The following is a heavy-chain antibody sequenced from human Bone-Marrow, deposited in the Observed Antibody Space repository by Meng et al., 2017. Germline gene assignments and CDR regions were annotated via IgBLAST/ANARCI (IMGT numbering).Heavy chain of an antibody. Sequence: GEYLKISCAASGFTFSSYGMHWVRQAPGKGLEWVAVIWYDGSNKYYADSVKGRFTISRDNSKNTLYLQMNSLRAEDTAVYYCARELTSNQNYYYYGMDVWGQGTTVTVSS. V-gene: IGHV3-33*01. CDR3: ARELTSNQNYYYYGMDV. CDR1: GFTFSSYG. J-gene: IGHJ6*02. CDR2: IWYDGSNK. D-gene: IGHD1-14*01.